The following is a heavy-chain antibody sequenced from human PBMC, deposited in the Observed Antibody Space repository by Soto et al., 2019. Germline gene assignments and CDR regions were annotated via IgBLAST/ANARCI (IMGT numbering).Heavy chain of an antibody. CDR3: ASWGGIASPAHGGSLAPYGY. J-gene: IGHJ4*02. V-gene: IGHV3-30*03. CDR2: ISYDGNNK. Sequence: QVQLVESGGGVVQPGGSLRLSCAVSGFIISSHAMHWVRQAPGKGLEWVAVISYDGNNKFYADSVKGRFTICRDNSKNTLWLQVDSLRDEDAAVCYCASWGGIASPAHGGSLAPYGYWGQGTLVTVS. D-gene: IGHD3-16*01. CDR1: GFIISSHA.